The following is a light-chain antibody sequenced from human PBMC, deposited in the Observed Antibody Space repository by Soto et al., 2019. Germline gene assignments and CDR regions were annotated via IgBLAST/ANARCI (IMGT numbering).Light chain of an antibody. CDR1: SSDVGGYNY. V-gene: IGLV2-14*03. CDR2: DVD. CDR3: TSYTIINTVV. J-gene: IGLJ2*01. Sequence: QSALTQPASVSGSPGQSITISCTGTSSDVGGYNYVSWYQQHPGKAPKLTIYDVDVRPSGVSNRFSGSKSGNTASLTISGLQTQDEADYYCTSYTIINTVVFGGGTKVTVL.